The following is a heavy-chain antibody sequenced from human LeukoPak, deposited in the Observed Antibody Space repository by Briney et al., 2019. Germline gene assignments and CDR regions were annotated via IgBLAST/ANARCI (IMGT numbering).Heavy chain of an antibody. D-gene: IGHD1-26*01. V-gene: IGHV3-23*01. CDR1: GFTFSSYA. J-gene: IGHJ4*02. CDR3: AKTLTVETTRGGFDY. Sequence: AGGSLRLSCAASGFTFSSYAMSWVRQAPGKELEWVSIISGSGGATYYADSVKGRFTISRDNSKNTLYMQVNSLRAEDTAIYYCAKTLTVETTRGGFDYWGQGTLVTVSS. CDR2: ISGSGGAT.